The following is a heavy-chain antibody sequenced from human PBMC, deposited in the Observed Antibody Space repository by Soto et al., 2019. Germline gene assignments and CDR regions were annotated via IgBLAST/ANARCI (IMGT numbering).Heavy chain of an antibody. J-gene: IGHJ6*02. CDR3: AYSSVKTGATYSYYYYGMDV. CDR1: GGTFSSYA. V-gene: IGHV1-69*13. CDR2: IIPIFGTA. Sequence: SVKVSCKASGGTFSSYAISWVRQAPGQGLEWMGGIIPIFGTANYAQKFQGRVTITADESTSTAYMELSSLRSEDTAVYYCAYSSVKTGATYSYYYYGMDVWGQGTTVTVSS. D-gene: IGHD1-7*01.